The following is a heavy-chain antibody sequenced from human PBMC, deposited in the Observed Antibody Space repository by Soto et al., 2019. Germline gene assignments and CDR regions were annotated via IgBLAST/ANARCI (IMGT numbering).Heavy chain of an antibody. CDR2: ISGSGDNT. CDR3: AKDRSADYYDSSGYFDF. V-gene: IGHV3-23*01. Sequence: GGSLRLSCAASGFTFSSYAMSWVRQAPGKGLEWVSAISGSGDNTYYADSVKGRCTISRDKSKNMVYLRMNSLRAEDTAVYYCAKDRSADYYDSSGYFDFWGQGTLVTVSS. D-gene: IGHD3-22*01. CDR1: GFTFSSYA. J-gene: IGHJ4*02.